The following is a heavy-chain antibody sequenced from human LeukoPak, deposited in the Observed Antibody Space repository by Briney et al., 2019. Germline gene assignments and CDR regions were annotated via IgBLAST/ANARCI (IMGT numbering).Heavy chain of an antibody. J-gene: IGHJ4*02. Sequence: GGSLRLSCAASGFTVSSNYISWVRQAPGKGLEWVSVIHSDGSTYYADSVKDRFTISRDNSRNTLYLQMNSLRAEDTAVYYCARQLFISTSFYYIFDFWGQGTLVTVSS. D-gene: IGHD2/OR15-2a*01. CDR3: ARQLFISTSFYYIFDF. V-gene: IGHV3-66*04. CDR1: GFTVSSNY. CDR2: IHSDGST.